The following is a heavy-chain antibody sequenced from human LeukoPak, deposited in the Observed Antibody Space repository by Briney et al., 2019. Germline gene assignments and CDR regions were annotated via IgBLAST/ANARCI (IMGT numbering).Heavy chain of an antibody. CDR2: FDPEDGET. V-gene: IGHV1-24*01. Sequence: ASVKVSCKVSGYTLTELSIHWVRQAPGKGLEWMGGFDPEDGETIYAQKFQGRVTMTEDTSTDTAYMELSSLRSEDTAVYYCATDLSYYGSGTFDYWGQGTLVTVSS. CDR1: GYTLTELS. D-gene: IGHD3-10*01. CDR3: ATDLSYYGSGTFDY. J-gene: IGHJ4*02.